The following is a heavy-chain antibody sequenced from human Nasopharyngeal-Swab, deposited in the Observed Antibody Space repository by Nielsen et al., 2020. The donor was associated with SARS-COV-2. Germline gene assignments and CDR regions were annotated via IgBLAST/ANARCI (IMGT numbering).Heavy chain of an antibody. CDR1: GGSINSGGYY. J-gene: IGHJ4*02. CDR2: IYYSGST. CDR3: ASTAAAFDN. V-gene: IGHV4-31*03. D-gene: IGHD6-25*01. Sequence: SETLSLTCTVSGGSINSGGYYWSWFRQHPGKGLEWTGYIYYSGSTFYNPSLESRVAMSVDTSKNQFSLNLSSVTAADAAVYYCASTAAAFDNWGQGTLVTVSS.